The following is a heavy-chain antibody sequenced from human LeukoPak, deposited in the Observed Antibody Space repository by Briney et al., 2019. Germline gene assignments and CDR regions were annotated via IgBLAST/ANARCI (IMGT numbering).Heavy chain of an antibody. D-gene: IGHD6-19*01. Sequence: ASVTVSFTASGYTFISYGISWVRQAPGQGLEWMGWISAYNGNTNYAQKLQGRVTMTTDTSTSTAYMELRSLRSDDTAVYYCARAIVVAGHLGFWGQGTLVTVSS. CDR2: ISAYNGNT. CDR3: ARAIVVAGHLGF. V-gene: IGHV1-18*01. CDR1: GYTFISYG. J-gene: IGHJ4*02.